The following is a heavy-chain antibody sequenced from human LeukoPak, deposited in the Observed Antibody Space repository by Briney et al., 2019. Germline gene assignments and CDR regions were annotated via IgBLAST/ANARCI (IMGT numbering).Heavy chain of an antibody. Sequence: SGGSLRLSCAASGFTFRSYVMSWVRQAPGKGLEWVSTISGSSVTTYYADSVKGRFTISRDNSKNTLYLQMNSLRAEDTAVYYCARSYYYDASGSDYDYWGQGTLVTVSS. D-gene: IGHD3-22*01. J-gene: IGHJ4*02. CDR2: ISGSSVTT. CDR3: ARSYYYDASGSDYDY. V-gene: IGHV3-23*01. CDR1: GFTFRSYV.